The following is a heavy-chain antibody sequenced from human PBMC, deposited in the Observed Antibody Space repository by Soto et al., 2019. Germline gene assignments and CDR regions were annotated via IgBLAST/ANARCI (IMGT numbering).Heavy chain of an antibody. CDR1: GDSVSSNSAA. D-gene: IGHD3-22*01. V-gene: IGHV6-1*01. CDR2: TYYRSNWYN. J-gene: IGHJ3*02. CDR3: ARGGTPHYYDTVAAFDI. Sequence: SQPLSLPCAISGDSVSSNSAACNFIRQSPSRGLEWLGRTYYRSNWYNDYAVSVKSRITINPDTSKNHFSLQLNSVTPEDTAVYYCARGGTPHYYDTVAAFDIWGQGTMVTVSS.